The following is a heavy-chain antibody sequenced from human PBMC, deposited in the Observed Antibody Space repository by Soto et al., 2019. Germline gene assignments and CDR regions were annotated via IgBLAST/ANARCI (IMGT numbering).Heavy chain of an antibody. Sequence: GASVKVSCKASGYTFTSYGISWVRQAPGQGLEWMGWISAYNGNTNYAQKLQGRVTMTTDTSTSTAYMELRSLRSDDTAVYYCAREASSGSYYVYYYYYMDVWGKGTTVTVSS. J-gene: IGHJ6*03. CDR2: ISAYNGNT. D-gene: IGHD3-10*01. V-gene: IGHV1-18*01. CDR1: GYTFTSYG. CDR3: AREASSGSYYVYYYYYMDV.